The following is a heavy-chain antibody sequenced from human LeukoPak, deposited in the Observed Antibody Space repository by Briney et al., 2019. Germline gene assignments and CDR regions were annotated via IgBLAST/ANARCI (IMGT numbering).Heavy chain of an antibody. CDR3: ATDFDYGDYIDF. V-gene: IGHV3-48*04. J-gene: IGHJ4*02. CDR2: SSSGGRTI. CDR1: GFTFSTYT. Sequence: GGSLRLSCVASGFTFSTYTFNWVRQAPGKGLDGLSYSSSGGRTIFFADSVKGRFTISRDNTKNAIYLDMTNLRAEDTAAYYCATDFDYGDYIDFWGQGTLVAVSS. D-gene: IGHD4/OR15-4a*01.